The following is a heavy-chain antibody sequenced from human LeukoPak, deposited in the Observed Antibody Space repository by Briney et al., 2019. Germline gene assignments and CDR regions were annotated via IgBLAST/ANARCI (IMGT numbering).Heavy chain of an antibody. D-gene: IGHD4-17*01. CDR1: GYTFTSYG. J-gene: IGHJ3*02. CDR2: ISAYNGNT. CDR3: ARAANYGDKSLAFDI. V-gene: IGHV1-18*01. Sequence: ASVKVSCKASGYTFTSYGISWVRQAPGQGLEWMGWISAYNGNTNYAQKLQGRVTMTTDTSTSTAYMELRSLRSDDTAVYYCARAANYGDKSLAFDIWGQGTMVTVSS.